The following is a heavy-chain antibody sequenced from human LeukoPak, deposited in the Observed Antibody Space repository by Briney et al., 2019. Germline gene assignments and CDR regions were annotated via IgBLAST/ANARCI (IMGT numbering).Heavy chain of an antibody. V-gene: IGHV4-59*01. CDR1: GGSISTYY. D-gene: IGHD6-13*01. Sequence: SETLSLTCTVSGGSISTYYWNWIRQPPGKGLEWIGYIHYSGGTNYNPSLKSRVTISVDTSKNQFSLKLNSVTAADTAVYYCARSGGYSSSWSLWGQGTLVSVSS. CDR3: ARSGGYSSSWSL. CDR2: IHYSGGT. J-gene: IGHJ4*02.